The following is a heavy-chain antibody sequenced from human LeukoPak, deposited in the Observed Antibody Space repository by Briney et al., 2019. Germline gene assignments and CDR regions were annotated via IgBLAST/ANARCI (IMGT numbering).Heavy chain of an antibody. CDR3: ARVLGLNYYYGMDV. CDR2: IIPIFGTT. CDR1: GGTLSSNA. J-gene: IGHJ6*02. D-gene: IGHD3-16*01. Sequence: SVKVSCKASGGTLSSNAISWVRQAPGQGLEWMGGIIPIFGTTNYAHKFQGRVTITADESTSTAYMELSSLRSEDTAVYYCARVLGLNYYYGMDVWGQGTTVTVSS. V-gene: IGHV1-69*13.